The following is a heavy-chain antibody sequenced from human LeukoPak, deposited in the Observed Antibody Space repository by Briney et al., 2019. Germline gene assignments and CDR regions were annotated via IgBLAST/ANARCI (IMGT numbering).Heavy chain of an antibody. J-gene: IGHJ6*03. CDR1: GFTFSSYG. CDR2: ILYDGSNK. CDR3: AKGGSEYSRSGYYYYYMDV. V-gene: IGHV3-30*02. D-gene: IGHD6-6*01. Sequence: GGSLRLSCAASGFTFSSYGMHRVRQAPGKGLEWVAFILYDGSNKYYADSVKGRFTISRDNSKTTLFLQLNSLRAEDTAVYSCAKGGSEYSRSGYYYYYMDVWGKGTTVTVSS.